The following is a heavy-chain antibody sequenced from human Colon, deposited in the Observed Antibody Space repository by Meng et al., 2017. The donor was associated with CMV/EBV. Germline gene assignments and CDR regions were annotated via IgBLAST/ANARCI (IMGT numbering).Heavy chain of an antibody. J-gene: IGHJ4*02. V-gene: IGHV3-66*02. CDR3: ARSNY. CDR1: GFIFSSYE. CDR2: IYTHGST. Sequence: GESLKISCAASGFIFSSYEMNWVRQAPGKGLEWVSIIYTHGSTFYADSVKGRFTISRDNSKNTLYLQMNTLGAEDTAVYYCARSNYWGQGTLVTVSS.